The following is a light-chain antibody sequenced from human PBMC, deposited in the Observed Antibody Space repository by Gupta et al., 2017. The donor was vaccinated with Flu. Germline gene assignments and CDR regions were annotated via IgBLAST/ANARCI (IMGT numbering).Light chain of an antibody. Sequence: GEIGTICCQANQDSRYYLNCYQQKPEKAPKLLNYESSNLDKGVPSWFSGSGSGTYFMITISSQHAEYVATYCCQQYGNLPTFGQGTRLEIK. CDR3: QQYGNLPT. CDR1: QDSRYY. J-gene: IGKJ2*01. CDR2: ESS. V-gene: IGKV1-33*01.